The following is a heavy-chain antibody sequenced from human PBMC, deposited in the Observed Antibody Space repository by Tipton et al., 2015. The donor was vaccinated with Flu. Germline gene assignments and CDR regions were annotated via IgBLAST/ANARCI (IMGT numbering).Heavy chain of an antibody. J-gene: IGHJ6*02. V-gene: IGHV3-23*01. CDR2: LSGSGGST. CDR1: GFTFSSYA. D-gene: IGHD6-6*01. CDR3: AKAGRSSSNFFSYYYGMDV. Sequence: SLRLSCAASGFTFSSYAMSWARQAPGKGLEWVSALSGSGGSTYYADSVKGRFTISRDNSKNTLYLQMNSLRAEDTAVYYCAKAGRSSSNFFSYYYGMDVWGQGTTVTVSS.